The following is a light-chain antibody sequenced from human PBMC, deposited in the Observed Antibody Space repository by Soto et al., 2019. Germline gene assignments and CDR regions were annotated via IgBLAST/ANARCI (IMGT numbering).Light chain of an antibody. CDR1: QSVSSY. Sequence: EIVLTQSPSTLSLSTGETATLSCRASQSVSSYLAWYQQKPGQAPRLLIYHASARATGIPARFSGSGSGTEFTLTISGLQSEDFAVYYCQQYNNWPPWTFGQGTKVDIK. J-gene: IGKJ1*01. V-gene: IGKV3-15*01. CDR3: QQYNNWPPWT. CDR2: HAS.